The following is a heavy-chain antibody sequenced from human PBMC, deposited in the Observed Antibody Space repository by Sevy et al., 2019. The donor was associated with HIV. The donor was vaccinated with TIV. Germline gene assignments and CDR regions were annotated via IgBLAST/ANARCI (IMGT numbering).Heavy chain of an antibody. CDR2: IYYSGST. CDR1: GGSISSYY. D-gene: IGHD4-17*01. Sequence: SETLSLTCTVSGGSISSYYWSWIRQPPGKGLEWIGYIYYSGSTNYNPSLKSRVTISVDTSKNQFSLKLSSVTAADTAVYYCAGDGGATVVTERRGWFAPWGQGTLVTVSS. J-gene: IGHJ5*02. V-gene: IGHV4-59*01. CDR3: AGDGGATVVTERRGWFAP.